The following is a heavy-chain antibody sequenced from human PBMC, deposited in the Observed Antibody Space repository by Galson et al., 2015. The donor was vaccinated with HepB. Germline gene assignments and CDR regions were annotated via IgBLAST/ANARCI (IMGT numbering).Heavy chain of an antibody. CDR3: ASTVAAPGGPYYYHGMDV. Sequence: SCKASGYTFTSYYMHWVRQAPGQGLEWMGIINPSGGSTSYAQKFQGRVTMTRDTSTSTVYMELSSLRSEDTAVYYCASTVAAPGGPYYYHGMDVWGQGTTVTVSS. CDR2: INPSGGST. J-gene: IGHJ6*02. V-gene: IGHV1-46*01. D-gene: IGHD6-19*01. CDR1: GYTFTSYY.